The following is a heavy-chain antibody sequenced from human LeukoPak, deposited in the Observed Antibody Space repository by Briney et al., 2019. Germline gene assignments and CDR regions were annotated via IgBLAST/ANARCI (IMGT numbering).Heavy chain of an antibody. CDR3: TRSQYYGMDV. CDR1: VYTFTSYY. Sequence: ASVKVSCKASVYTFTSYYMHWVRQAPGQGLEWMGMINPTGGSTSYAQKFQGRVTMTRDTSTSTVYMELSSLRSEDTAVYYCTRSQYYGMDVWGQGTTVTVSS. CDR2: INPTGGST. V-gene: IGHV1-46*01. J-gene: IGHJ6*02.